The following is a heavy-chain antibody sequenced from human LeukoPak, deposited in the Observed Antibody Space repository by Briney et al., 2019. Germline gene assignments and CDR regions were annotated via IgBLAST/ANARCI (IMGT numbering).Heavy chain of an antibody. CDR2: ISGSGRST. CDR3: AKSIVNSGTYIPFDY. Sequence: GGSLGLSCAASGFTYSNYAMNWVRQAPGKGLEWVSVISGSGRSTYYADSVKGRFTISRDKSKNTLYLQMNSLRAEDTAIYYCAKSIVNSGTYIPFDYWGQGTLVTVSS. J-gene: IGHJ4*02. D-gene: IGHD1-26*01. CDR1: GFTYSNYA. V-gene: IGHV3-23*01.